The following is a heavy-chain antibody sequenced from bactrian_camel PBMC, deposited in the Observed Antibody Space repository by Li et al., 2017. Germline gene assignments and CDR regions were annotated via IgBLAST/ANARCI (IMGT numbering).Heavy chain of an antibody. J-gene: IGHJ6*01. V-gene: IGHV3S53*01. CDR3: AAEWWSHGGSWYDFAY. CDR2: VDGNGQT. D-gene: IGHD6*01. Sequence: HVQLVESGGGAVQVGGSLKLSCSISGNTDNNLCMAWFRQALGKEREGLATVDGNGQTNYAETVKGRFTITRDNIKNTLDLQMNDLKPNDSAVYYYAAEWWSHGGSWYDFAYWGQGTQVTVS. CDR1: GNTDNNLC.